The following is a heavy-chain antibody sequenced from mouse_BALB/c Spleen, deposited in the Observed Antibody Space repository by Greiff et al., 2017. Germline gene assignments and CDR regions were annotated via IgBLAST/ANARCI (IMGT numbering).Heavy chain of an antibody. J-gene: IGHJ3*01. V-gene: IGHV3-8*02. CDR1: GDSITSGY. CDR3: ARGNDGYYVSWFAY. Sequence: EVKLVESGPSLVKPSQTLSLTCSVTGDSITSGYWNWIRKFPGNKLEYMGYISYSGSTYYNPSLKSRISITRDTSKNQYYLQLNSVTTEDTATYYCARGNDGYYVSWFAYWGQGTLVTVSA. D-gene: IGHD2-3*01. CDR2: ISYSGST.